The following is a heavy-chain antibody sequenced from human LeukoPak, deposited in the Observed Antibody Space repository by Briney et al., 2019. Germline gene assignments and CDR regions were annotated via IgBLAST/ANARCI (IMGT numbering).Heavy chain of an antibody. CDR2: IYYSGST. V-gene: IGHV4-59*01. Sequence: KSSETLSLTCTVSGGSISSYYWSWIRQPPGKGLEWIGYIYYSGSTNYNPSLKSRVTISVDTSKNQFSLKLSSVTAADTAVYYCARGDYDILTGYSTNWFDPWGQGTLVTVSS. CDR1: GGSISSYY. D-gene: IGHD3-9*01. J-gene: IGHJ5*02. CDR3: ARGDYDILTGYSTNWFDP.